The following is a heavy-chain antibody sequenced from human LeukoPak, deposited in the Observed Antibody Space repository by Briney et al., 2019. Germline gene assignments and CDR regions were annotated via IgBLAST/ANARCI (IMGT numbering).Heavy chain of an antibody. CDR2: INWNSGNT. J-gene: IGHJ3*02. CDR1: GFTFHDYG. CDR3: ARAKACSSTTCPSDI. Sequence: GGSLRLSCAASGFTFHDYGMTWVRQVPGKGLEWVSGINWNSGNTGYADSAKGRFTISRDNAKNSLYLQMNDLRAEDTALYYCARAKACSSTTCPSDIWGLGTMVTVSS. V-gene: IGHV3-20*04. D-gene: IGHD2-2*01.